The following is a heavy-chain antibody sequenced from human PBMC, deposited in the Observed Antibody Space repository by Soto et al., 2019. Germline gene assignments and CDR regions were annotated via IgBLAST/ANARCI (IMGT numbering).Heavy chain of an antibody. J-gene: IGHJ4*02. Sequence: QVQLVESGGGVVQPGRSLRLSCAASGFTFSSYGMHWVRQAPGKGLEWVAVIWYDGSNKYYADSVKGRFTISRDNSKNTLYQQMNSLGAEDTAVYYCARDGYCSGGSCYSVPVFDYWGQGTLVTVSS. D-gene: IGHD2-15*01. CDR1: GFTFSSYG. V-gene: IGHV3-33*01. CDR3: ARDGYCSGGSCYSVPVFDY. CDR2: IWYDGSNK.